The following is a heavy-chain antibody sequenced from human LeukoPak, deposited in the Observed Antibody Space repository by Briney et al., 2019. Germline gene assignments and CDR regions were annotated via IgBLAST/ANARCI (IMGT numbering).Heavy chain of an antibody. D-gene: IGHD3-10*01. J-gene: IGHJ5*02. CDR3: ARDLEDTMVRGAPNWFDP. V-gene: IGHV1-69*01. Sequence: SVKVSCKASGGSFRNYAISWVRQAPGQGLEWMGGIIPIFGTTKHAQKFQGRLTITADESTSTAYMELSSLRSEDTAVYYCARDLEDTMVRGAPNWFDPWGQGTLVTVSS. CDR1: GGSFRNYA. CDR2: IIPIFGTT.